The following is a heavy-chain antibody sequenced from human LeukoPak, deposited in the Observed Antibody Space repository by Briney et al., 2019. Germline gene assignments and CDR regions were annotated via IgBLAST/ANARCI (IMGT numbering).Heavy chain of an antibody. J-gene: IGHJ4*02. CDR3: ATDGTYGQGYFDF. CDR1: GLTVSGKY. Sequence: GGSLRLSCAASGLTVSGKYMMWVRQAPGKRLEWVSLIYSGGRPYYADSVRGRFTISRDTSKNTLFLQMSSLRAEDTALYYCATDGTYGQGYFDFWGLGTLVTVSS. CDR2: IYSGGRP. V-gene: IGHV3-53*01. D-gene: IGHD3-10*01.